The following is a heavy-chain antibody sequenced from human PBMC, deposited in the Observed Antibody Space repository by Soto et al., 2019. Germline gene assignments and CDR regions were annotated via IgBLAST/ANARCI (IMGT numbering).Heavy chain of an antibody. V-gene: IGHV3-33*01. CDR1: GFTFSSYG. CDR3: ARDRDYYDSSGYAQYFDY. J-gene: IGHJ4*02. D-gene: IGHD3-22*01. Sequence: QVQLVESGGGVVQPGRSPRLSCAASGFTFSSYGMHWVRQAPGKGLEWVAVIWYDGSNKYYADSVKGRFTISRDNSKNTLYLQMNSLRAEDTAVYYCARDRDYYDSSGYAQYFDYWGQGTLVTVSS. CDR2: IWYDGSNK.